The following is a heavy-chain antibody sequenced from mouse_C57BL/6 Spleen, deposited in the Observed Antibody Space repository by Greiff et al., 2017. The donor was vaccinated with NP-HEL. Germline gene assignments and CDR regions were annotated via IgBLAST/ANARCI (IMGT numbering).Heavy chain of an antibody. CDR3: ARSTNWASFDY. D-gene: IGHD4-1*01. Sequence: VQLQESGAELVKPGASVKLSCKASGYTFTSYWMHWVKQRPGQGLEWIGMIHPNSGSTNYNEKFKSKATLTVDKSSSTAYMQLSSLTSEDSAVYYCARSTNWASFDYWGQGTTLTVSS. J-gene: IGHJ2*01. CDR2: IHPNSGST. V-gene: IGHV1-64*01. CDR1: GYTFTSYW.